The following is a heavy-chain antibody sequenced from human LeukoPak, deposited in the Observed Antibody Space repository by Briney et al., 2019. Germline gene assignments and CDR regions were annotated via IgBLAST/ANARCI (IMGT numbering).Heavy chain of an antibody. CDR1: GFTFSSYG. J-gene: IGHJ4*02. D-gene: IGHD6-19*01. CDR3: ARDSVAGRPLDY. Sequence: GGSLRLSCAASGFTFSSYGMHWVRQAPGKGLEWVAVIWYGGSNKYYADSVKGRFTISRDNSKNTLYLQMNSLRAEDTAVYYCARDSVAGRPLDYWGQGTLVTVSS. CDR2: IWYGGSNK. V-gene: IGHV3-33*08.